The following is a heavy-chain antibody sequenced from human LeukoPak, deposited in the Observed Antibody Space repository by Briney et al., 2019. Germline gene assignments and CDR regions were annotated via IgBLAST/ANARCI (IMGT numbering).Heavy chain of an antibody. Sequence: SVTVSFKASGGTFSSYAISWVRQAPGQGLEWMGGIIPIFGTANYAQKFQGRVTITADESTSTAYMELSSLRSEDTAVYYCARQGAYSSAIGMGYWGQGTLVTVSS. CDR1: GGTFSSYA. D-gene: IGHD6-19*01. CDR2: IIPIFGTA. CDR3: ARQGAYSSAIGMGY. V-gene: IGHV1-69*13. J-gene: IGHJ4*02.